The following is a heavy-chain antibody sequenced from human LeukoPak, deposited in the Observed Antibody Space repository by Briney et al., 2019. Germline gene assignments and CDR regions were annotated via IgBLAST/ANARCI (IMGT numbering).Heavy chain of an antibody. CDR1: GFTFDDYG. J-gene: IGHJ4*02. D-gene: IGHD6-13*01. Sequence: GSPRLSCAASGFTFDDYGMSWVRQVPGKGLEWGSSINWRGDSLVYADSVKGRFTISRDNAKNALYLQMNSLRADDTALYHCARDWGAAAGTHFDLWGQGTLV. V-gene: IGHV3-20*01. CDR3: ARDWGAAAGTHFDL. CDR2: INWRGDSL.